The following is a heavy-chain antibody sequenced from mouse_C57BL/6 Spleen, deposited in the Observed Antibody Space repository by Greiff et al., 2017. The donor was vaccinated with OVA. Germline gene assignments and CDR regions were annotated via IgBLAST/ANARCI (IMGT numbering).Heavy chain of an antibody. J-gene: IGHJ2*01. Sequence: QVQLQQSGPELVKPGASVKISCKASGYAFSSSWMNWVKQRPGKGLEWIGRIYPGDGDTNYNGKFKGKATLTADKSSSTAYMQLSSLTSEDSAVYFCARGLGQDYWGQGTTLTVSS. CDR1: GYAFSSSW. D-gene: IGHD3-3*01. CDR2: IYPGDGDT. CDR3: ARGLGQDY. V-gene: IGHV1-82*01.